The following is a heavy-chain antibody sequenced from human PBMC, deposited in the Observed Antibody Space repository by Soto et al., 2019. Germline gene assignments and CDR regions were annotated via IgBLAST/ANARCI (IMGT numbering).Heavy chain of an antibody. CDR1: GGSISNYY. CDR3: ARQSTAWPNFDS. J-gene: IGHJ4*02. CDR2: IYYSGNT. V-gene: IGHV4-59*01. Sequence: NPSETLSLTCTVSGGSISNYYWSWIRQPPGKGLEWIGYIYYSGNTNYNPSLKSRVTISVDTSKKQFSLKVSAVTAADTAVYYCARQSTAWPNFDSWGQGTLVTVSS. D-gene: IGHD2-21*02.